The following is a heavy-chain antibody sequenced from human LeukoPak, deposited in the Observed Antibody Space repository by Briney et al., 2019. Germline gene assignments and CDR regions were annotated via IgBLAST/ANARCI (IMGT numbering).Heavy chain of an antibody. J-gene: IGHJ4*02. CDR2: IYTSGST. CDR3: ARGTYYYDSSGSNLDY. V-gene: IGHV4-4*07. CDR1: GGSISSYC. Sequence: SETLSLTCTVSGGSISSYCWSWIRQPAGKGLEWIRLIYTSGSTNYNPSLKSRVTMSVDTSKNQFSLKLSSVTAADTAVYYSARGTYYYDSSGSNLDYWGQGTLVTVSS. D-gene: IGHD3-22*01.